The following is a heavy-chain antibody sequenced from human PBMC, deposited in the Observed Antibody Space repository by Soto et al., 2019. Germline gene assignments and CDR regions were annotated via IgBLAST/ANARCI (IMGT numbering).Heavy chain of an antibody. CDR2: ISGSGGST. D-gene: IGHD6-19*01. V-gene: IGHV3-23*01. CDR1: GFTFSSYV. CDR3: AKMGSSGWYISQYYFDY. J-gene: IGHJ4*02. Sequence: GGSLRLSCAASGFTFSSYVMSWVRQAPGKGLEWVSGISGSGGSTYYADSVKGRFTISRDDSKNTLYLQMNSLRAEDTAVYYCAKMGSSGWYISQYYFDYWGQGTLVTVSS.